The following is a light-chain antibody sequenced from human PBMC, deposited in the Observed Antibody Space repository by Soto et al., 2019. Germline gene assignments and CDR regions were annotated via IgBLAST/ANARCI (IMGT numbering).Light chain of an antibody. CDR1: SSDFGGYNY. CDR2: DVS. J-gene: IGLJ2*01. CDR3: CSYAGSYTGV. Sequence: QSVLTQPRSVSGSPGQSVTISCTGTSSDFGGYNYVSWYQQHPGKAPKLMIYDVSKRPSGVPDRFSGSKSGNTASLTISGLQAEDEADYYCCSYAGSYTGVFGGGTKVTVL. V-gene: IGLV2-11*01.